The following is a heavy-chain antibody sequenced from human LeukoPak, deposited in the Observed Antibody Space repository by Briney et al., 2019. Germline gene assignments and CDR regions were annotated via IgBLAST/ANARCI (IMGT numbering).Heavy chain of an antibody. V-gene: IGHV3-48*01. J-gene: IGHJ4*02. Sequence: GGSLRLSCAASGFTFSSYSMNWVRQAPGKGLEWGSYISSSSSTIYYADSVKGRFTISRDNAKNSLYLQMNSLRAEDTAVYYCAKESLRVVPSATFDYWGQGTLVTVSS. CDR3: AKESLRVVPSATFDY. CDR2: ISSSSSTI. D-gene: IGHD2-2*01. CDR1: GFTFSSYS.